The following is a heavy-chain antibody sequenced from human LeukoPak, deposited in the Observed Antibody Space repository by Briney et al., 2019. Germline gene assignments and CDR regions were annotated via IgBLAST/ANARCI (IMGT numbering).Heavy chain of an antibody. CDR3: GTWDVGYSRHFDY. J-gene: IGHJ4*02. CDR1: GFTLSRYS. CDR2: ISSGTTTI. D-gene: IGHD3-22*01. Sequence: GGSLRLSCAASGFTLSRYSMHWVRRAPGKGLEWVSYISSGTTTIYYADFVKGRFTISRDNAKNSLYLQMDSLRAEDTALYYCGTWDVGYSRHFDYWGQGILVTVPS. V-gene: IGHV3-48*01.